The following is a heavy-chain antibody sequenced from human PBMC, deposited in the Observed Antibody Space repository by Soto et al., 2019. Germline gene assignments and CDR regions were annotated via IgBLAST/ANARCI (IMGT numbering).Heavy chain of an antibody. CDR1: GFIFSNYN. V-gene: IGHV3-21*01. J-gene: IGHJ3*02. D-gene: IGHD3-22*01. CDR3: ARVDYYDSSGYLEVYAFDI. Sequence: SGGSLRLSCAASGFIFSNYNMNWVRQAPGKGLEWVSSISGSSSYIYYADSVKGRFTISRDNAKNSLYLQMNSLRAEDTAVYYCARVDYYDSSGYLEVYAFDIWGQGTMVTVSS. CDR2: ISGSSSYI.